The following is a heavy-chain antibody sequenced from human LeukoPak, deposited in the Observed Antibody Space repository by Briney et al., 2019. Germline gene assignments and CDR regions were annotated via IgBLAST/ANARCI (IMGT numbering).Heavy chain of an antibody. J-gene: IGHJ4*02. CDR3: AKGRSSGYYSSLDY. V-gene: IGHV3-23*01. CDR2: ISGSGGST. D-gene: IGHD3-22*01. CDR1: GFTFSSYA. Sequence: GGSLRLSCAASGFTFSSYAMSWVRQAPGKGLEWVSAISGSGGSTYYADSVKGRFTISRDNSKNTLYLQMNSLRAEDTAVYYCAKGRSSGYYSSLDYWGQGTLVTVSS.